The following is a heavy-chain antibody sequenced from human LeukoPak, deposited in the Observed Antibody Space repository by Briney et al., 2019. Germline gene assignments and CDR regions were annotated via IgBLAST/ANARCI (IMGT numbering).Heavy chain of an antibody. Sequence: GGSLRLSCAASGFTVSSNYMSWVRQAPGKGLEWVSVIYSGGSTYYADSVKGRLTISRDNSKNTLYLQMNSLRAEDTAVYYCAREGRGKSIDYWGQGTLVTVSS. CDR3: AREGRGKSIDY. CDR2: IYSGGST. J-gene: IGHJ4*02. CDR1: GFTVSSNY. V-gene: IGHV3-66*01. D-gene: IGHD1-26*01.